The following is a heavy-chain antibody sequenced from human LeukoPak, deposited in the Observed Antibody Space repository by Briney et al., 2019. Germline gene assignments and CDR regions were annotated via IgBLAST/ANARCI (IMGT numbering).Heavy chain of an antibody. CDR2: ISSSSSTI. D-gene: IGHD2-21*02. CDR1: GFTFSSYS. V-gene: IGHV3-48*02. CDR3: ARVSCGDDCNNLLWYFDL. Sequence: GGSLRLSCAASGFTFSSYSMNWVRQAPGKGLEWVSYISSSSSTIHYADSVKGRFTISRDNAKNSLYLQMNSLRDEDTAVYYCARVSCGDDCNNLLWYFDLWGRGTLVTVSS. J-gene: IGHJ2*01.